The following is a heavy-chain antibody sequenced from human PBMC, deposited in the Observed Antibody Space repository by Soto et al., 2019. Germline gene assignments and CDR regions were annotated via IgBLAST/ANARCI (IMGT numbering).Heavy chain of an antibody. D-gene: IGHD5-12*01. V-gene: IGHV3-30*18. Sequence: GGSLRLSCAASGFTFSSYGMHWVRQAPGKGLEWVAVISYDGSNKYYADSVKGRFTISRDNSKNTLYLQMNSLRAEDTAVYYCAKEAEMATTPLFDYWGQGT. CDR3: AKEAEMATTPLFDY. J-gene: IGHJ4*02. CDR2: ISYDGSNK. CDR1: GFTFSSYG.